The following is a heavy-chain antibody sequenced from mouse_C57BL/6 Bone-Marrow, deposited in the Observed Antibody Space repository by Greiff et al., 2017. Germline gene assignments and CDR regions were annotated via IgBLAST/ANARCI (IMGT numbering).Heavy chain of an antibody. J-gene: IGHJ1*03. V-gene: IGHV1-82*01. CDR2: IYPGDGDT. CDR1: GYAFSSSW. D-gene: IGHD1-1*01. CDR3: ARDRYYGSSHWYFDV. Sequence: QVQLQQSGPELVKPGASVKISCKASGYAFSSSWMNWVKQRPGKGLEWIGRIYPGDGDTNYNGKFKGKATLTADKSSSTAYMQLSSLTSEDSAVYFCARDRYYGSSHWYFDVWGTGTTVTVSS.